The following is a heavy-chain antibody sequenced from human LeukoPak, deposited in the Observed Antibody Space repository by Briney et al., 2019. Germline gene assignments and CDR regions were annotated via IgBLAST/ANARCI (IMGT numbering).Heavy chain of an antibody. V-gene: IGHV1-69*13. J-gene: IGHJ4*02. CDR3: VKAAGTPPTPYFDY. CDR2: IIPIFGTA. Sequence: PVKVSCKASGGTFSSYAISWVRQAPGQGLEWMGGIIPIFGTANYAQKFQGRVTITADESTSTAYMELSSLRSEDTAVYYCVKAAGTPPTPYFDYWGQGTLVTVSS. CDR1: GGTFSSYA. D-gene: IGHD6-13*01.